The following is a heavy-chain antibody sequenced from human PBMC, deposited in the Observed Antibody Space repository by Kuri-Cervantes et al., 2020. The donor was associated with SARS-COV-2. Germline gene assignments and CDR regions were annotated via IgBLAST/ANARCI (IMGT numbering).Heavy chain of an antibody. CDR2: ISYDGNNK. J-gene: IGHJ4*02. V-gene: IGHV3-30*18. D-gene: IGHD4/OR15-4a*01. CDR1: GFTFSRYA. Sequence: GGSLRLSCAASGFTFSRYAMHWVRQAPGKGLEWVAFISYDGNNKKCIASGKGRFTISRDNSQNKLYLQMRSLRPEDTAMYYCAKDGAGAHDFWGQGTLVTVSS. CDR3: AKDGAGAHDF.